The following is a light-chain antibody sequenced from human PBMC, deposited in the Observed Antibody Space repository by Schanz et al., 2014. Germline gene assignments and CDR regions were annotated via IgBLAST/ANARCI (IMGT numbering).Light chain of an antibody. J-gene: IGLJ3*02. V-gene: IGLV2-14*01. CDR2: DVS. CDR3: SSYAGSNNWV. CDR1: SSDVGGYNC. Sequence: QSALTQPASVSGSPGQSITISCTGTSSDVGGYNCVSWYQQHPGKAPKLMIYDVSNRPSGVSNRFSGSKSGNTASLTISGLQAEDEADYYCSSYAGSNNWVFGGGTKLTVL.